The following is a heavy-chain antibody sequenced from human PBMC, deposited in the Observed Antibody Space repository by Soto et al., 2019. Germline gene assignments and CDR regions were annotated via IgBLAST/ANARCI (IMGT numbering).Heavy chain of an antibody. CDR2: VYHSGST. CDR3: ARDSGWFDP. Sequence: SETLSLTCSVSGGSIRTTNYFWAWIRQPPGKGLEWIASVYHSGSTYYNPSLKSRVTVSVDPSKNQFALTLSSASAADTALYYCARDSGWFDPWGQGNLVTVS. V-gene: IGHV4-39*01. J-gene: IGHJ5*02. CDR1: GGSIRTTNYF.